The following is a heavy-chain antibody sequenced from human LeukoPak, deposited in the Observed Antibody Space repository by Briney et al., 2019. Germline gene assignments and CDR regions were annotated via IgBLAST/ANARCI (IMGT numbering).Heavy chain of an antibody. CDR2: ISGSGGST. CDR1: GFTFSSYA. Sequence: GGSLRLSCAASGFTFSSYAMSWVRQAPGKRLEWVSAISGSGGSTYYADSVKGRFTISRDNSKNTLYLQMNSLRAEDTAVYYCAKVYYYDTSGFDYWGQGTLVTVSS. CDR3: AKVYYYDTSGFDY. V-gene: IGHV3-23*01. J-gene: IGHJ4*02. D-gene: IGHD3-22*01.